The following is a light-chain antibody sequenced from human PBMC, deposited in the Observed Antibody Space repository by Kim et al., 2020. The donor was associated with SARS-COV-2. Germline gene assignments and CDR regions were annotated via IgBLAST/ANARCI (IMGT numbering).Light chain of an antibody. CDR1: TSNIGSYT. J-gene: IGLJ3*02. V-gene: IGLV1-44*01. CDR3: ATWDGSLNGWV. Sequence: GQRVTISCSGSTSNIGSYTVNWYQHLPGTAPKLLIYTSNQRPSGVPDRFSGSKSGTSASLAISGLQSENEADYFCATWDGSLNGWVFGGGTQLTVL. CDR2: TSN.